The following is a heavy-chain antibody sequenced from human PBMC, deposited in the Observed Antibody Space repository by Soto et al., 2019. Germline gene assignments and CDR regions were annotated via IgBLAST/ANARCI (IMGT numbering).Heavy chain of an antibody. J-gene: IGHJ6*03. D-gene: IGHD6-6*01. CDR1: GYTNTSYY. CDR3: ASTSLRAARAYYYYMDV. Sequence: ALLKLSCKTSGYTNTSYYMHWVRKKKGQGLEWMGIINPSGGSTSYAQKFQGRVTMTRDTSTSTVYMELSSLRSEDTAVYYCASTSLRAARAYYYYMDVWGKGTTVTVSS. V-gene: IGHV1-46*03. CDR2: INPSGGST.